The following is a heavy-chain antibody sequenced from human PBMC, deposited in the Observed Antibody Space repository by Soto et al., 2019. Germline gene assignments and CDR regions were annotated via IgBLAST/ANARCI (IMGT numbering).Heavy chain of an antibody. CDR3: ARAGGTGYCSSTSCYLDY. J-gene: IGHJ4*02. V-gene: IGHV3-21*01. CDR2: ISSSSRYI. Sequence: PWGSLRLSCAASGFTFSSYSMNWVRQAPGKGLEWVSSISSSSRYIYYADSVKGRFTISRDNSKNSLYLQMNSLRAEDTAVYYCARAGGTGYCSSTSCYLDYWGQGTLVTVSS. D-gene: IGHD2-2*01. CDR1: GFTFSSYS.